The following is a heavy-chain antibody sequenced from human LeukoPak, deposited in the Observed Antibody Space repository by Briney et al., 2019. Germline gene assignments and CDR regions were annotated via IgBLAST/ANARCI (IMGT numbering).Heavy chain of an antibody. CDR2: NRSRDGTV. J-gene: IGHJ3*02. CDR1: GFTFSYYS. CDR3: VRDHAYAFDI. Sequence: GGSLRLSCVASGFTFSYYSMNWARQAPGKGLEWISYNRSRDGTVSYADSVKGRFTISTDTAKSSLFLQMNGLSADDTAVYYCVRDHAYAFDIWGQGTMVTVSS. V-gene: IGHV3-48*01.